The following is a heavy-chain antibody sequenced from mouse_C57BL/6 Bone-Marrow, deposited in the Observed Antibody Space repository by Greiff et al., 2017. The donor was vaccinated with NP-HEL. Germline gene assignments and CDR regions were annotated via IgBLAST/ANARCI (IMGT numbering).Heavy chain of an antibody. CDR3: ARYYYGGSYFDF. Sequence: QVQLQQPGAELVKPGASVKLSCKASGYTFTSYLMHWVKQRPGRGLEWIGWIDPNSGGTKYNEKFKSKATLTVDKPSSTAYVQLNSLTSEDAAVYYYARYYYGGSYFDFWGQGTTLTVSS. J-gene: IGHJ2*01. V-gene: IGHV1-72*01. D-gene: IGHD1-1*01. CDR1: GYTFTSYL. CDR2: IDPNSGGT.